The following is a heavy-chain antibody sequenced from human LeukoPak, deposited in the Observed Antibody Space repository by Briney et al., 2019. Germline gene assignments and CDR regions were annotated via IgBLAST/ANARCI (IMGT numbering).Heavy chain of an antibody. CDR1: GYSFTSYW. J-gene: IGHJ6*02. Sequence: PGESLKISCKGSGYSFTSYWIGWVRQMPGKGLEWMGIIYPGDSDTRYSPSFQGQVTISADKSISTAYLQWSSLKASDTAMYYCARPSQLGEHYYGMDVWGQGTTVTVSS. V-gene: IGHV5-51*01. CDR2: IYPGDSDT. D-gene: IGHD3-16*01. CDR3: ARPSQLGEHYYGMDV.